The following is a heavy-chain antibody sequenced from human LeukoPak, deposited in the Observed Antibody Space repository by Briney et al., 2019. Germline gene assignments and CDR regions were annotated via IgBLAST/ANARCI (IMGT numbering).Heavy chain of an antibody. CDR3: ARATIFGVVEYYGMDV. CDR1: GGSISSYY. Sequence: SETLSLTCTVSGGSISSYYWSWIRQPPGKGLEWIGYIYYSGSTNYNPSLKSRVPISVDTSKNQFSPKLSSVTAADTAVYYCARATIFGVVEYYGMDVWGQGTTVTVSS. CDR2: IYYSGST. V-gene: IGHV4-59*01. J-gene: IGHJ6*02. D-gene: IGHD3-3*01.